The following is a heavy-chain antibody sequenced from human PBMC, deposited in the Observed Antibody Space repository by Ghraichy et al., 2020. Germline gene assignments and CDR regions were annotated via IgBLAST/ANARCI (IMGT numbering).Heavy chain of an antibody. CDR1: GGPFGGYY. CDR2: VNPSPMTTT. V-gene: IGHV4-34*01. J-gene: IGHJ4*02. CDR3: VRGRYCGGGYCTPRPSSFDS. D-gene: IGHD2-21*01. Sequence: SETLSLTCAVNGGPFGGYYWNLIRLSPGRCLECIGEVNPSPMTTTNYNPSLNGRVTISVGPSTNQFSLRLTSVTAADTGIYYCVRGRYCGGGYCTPRPSSFDSWRQGTLNTV.